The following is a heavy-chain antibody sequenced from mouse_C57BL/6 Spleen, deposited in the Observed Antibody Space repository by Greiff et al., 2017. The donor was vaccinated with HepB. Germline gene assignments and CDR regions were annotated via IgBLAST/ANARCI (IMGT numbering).Heavy chain of an antibody. CDR3: ARADGYYESFFDY. D-gene: IGHD2-3*01. CDR2: ISYDGSN. CDR1: GYSITSGYY. J-gene: IGHJ2*01. Sequence: EVKLQESGPGLVKPSQSLSLTCSVTGYSITSGYYWNWIRQFPGNKLEWMGYISYDGSNNYNPSLKNRISITRDTSKNQFFLKLNSVTTEDTATYYCARADGYYESFFDYWGQGTTLTVSS. V-gene: IGHV3-6*01.